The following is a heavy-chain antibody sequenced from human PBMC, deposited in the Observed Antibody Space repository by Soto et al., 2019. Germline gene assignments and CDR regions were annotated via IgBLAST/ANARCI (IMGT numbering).Heavy chain of an antibody. CDR2: ISGSGGST. D-gene: IGHD6-19*01. J-gene: IGHJ4*02. CDR1: GFTFSSYA. CDR3: AKNSGSSGWRTFTDC. V-gene: IGHV3-23*01. Sequence: GGSLRLSCAASGFTFSSYAMSWVRQAPGKGLEWVSAISGSGGSTYYADSVKGRFTISRDNSRTTLYLQMNSLRAEDTAVYYCAKNSGSSGWRTFTDCWGQGTLVTVSS.